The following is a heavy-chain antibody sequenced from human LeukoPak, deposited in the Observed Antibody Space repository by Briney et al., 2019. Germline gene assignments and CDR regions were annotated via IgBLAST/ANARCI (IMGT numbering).Heavy chain of an antibody. CDR3: AKYRGYSTASVRYFDL. J-gene: IGHJ2*01. V-gene: IGHV3-23*01. D-gene: IGHD5-12*01. Sequence: GGSLRLSCAASGFTFSNAVMSWVRQAPGKGLEWVSRIERIAGATAYEDSVKGRFTISRDNSGSTQSLQMNTLRVKNKAAANCAKYRGYSTASVRYFDLWGRGTLVTVCS. CDR2: IERIAGAT. CDR1: GFTFSNAV.